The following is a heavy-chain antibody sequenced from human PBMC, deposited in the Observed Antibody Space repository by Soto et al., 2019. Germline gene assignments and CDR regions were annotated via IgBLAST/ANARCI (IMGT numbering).Heavy chain of an antibody. CDR2: ISGYNGDT. D-gene: IGHD6-13*01. CDR3: ARAPQTVAGAGIWY. Sequence: QVQLVQSGAEVKKPGASVKVSCTASGYTFTSYGISWVRQAPGQGLEWMGWISGYNGDTNYAQKLQGRVTMTTDTPTSTAYMELRNLRSDDTAVYYCARAPQTVAGAGIWYWGQGTLVTVSS. CDR1: GYTFTSYG. V-gene: IGHV1-18*04. J-gene: IGHJ4*02.